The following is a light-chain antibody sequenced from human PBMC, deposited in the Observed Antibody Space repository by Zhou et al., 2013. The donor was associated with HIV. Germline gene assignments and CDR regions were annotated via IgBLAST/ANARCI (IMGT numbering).Light chain of an antibody. CDR2: AAS. J-gene: IGKJ1*01. CDR3: QQSYSFPA. V-gene: IGKV1-39*01. CDR1: QSISSY. Sequence: DIQMTQSPSSLSASVGDRVTITCRASQSISSYLNWYQQKPGRAPELLIYAASTLQSGVPSRFSGSGSGTDFTLSITSLQPEDSATYYCQQSYSFPAFGQGTKVEIK.